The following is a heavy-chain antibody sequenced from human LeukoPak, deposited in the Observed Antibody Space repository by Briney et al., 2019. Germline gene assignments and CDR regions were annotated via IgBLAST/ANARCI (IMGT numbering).Heavy chain of an antibody. Sequence: PGGSLRLSCAASGFTFSSYEMNWVRQAPGKGLEWVSYISSSGSTIYYADSVKGRFTISRDNAKNSLYLQMNSLRAEDTAVYYCARDLQGGSYPIHLQDAFDIWGLGTMVTVSS. D-gene: IGHD1-26*01. CDR2: ISSSGSTI. J-gene: IGHJ3*02. CDR3: ARDLQGGSYPIHLQDAFDI. CDR1: GFTFSSYE. V-gene: IGHV3-48*03.